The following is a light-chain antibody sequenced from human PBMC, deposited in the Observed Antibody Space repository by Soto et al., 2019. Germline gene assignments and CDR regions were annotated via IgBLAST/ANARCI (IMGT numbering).Light chain of an antibody. CDR1: SSDVGGYNY. CDR2: DVS. J-gene: IGLJ1*01. CDR3: CSYAGSYTNV. V-gene: IGLV2-11*01. Sequence: QSALTQPRSVSGSPGQSVTISCTGTSSDVGGYNYVSWYQQHPGKAPKLRIYDVSKRPSGVPDRFSGSKSGNAASRTISGLQAEDEADYYCCSYAGSYTNVFGTGTKLTVL.